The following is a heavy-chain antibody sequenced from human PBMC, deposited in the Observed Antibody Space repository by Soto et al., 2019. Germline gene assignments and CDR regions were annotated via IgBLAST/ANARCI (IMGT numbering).Heavy chain of an antibody. CDR3: ARAEYYYDSSGYFSY. Sequence: QVQLVESGGGVVQPGRSLRLSCAASGFTFSSYAMHWVRQAPGKGLEWVSVISYDGSNKYYVDSVKSRFTISRDNSKSTLYLQMNSLRAENTAVYYCARAEYYYDSSGYFSYWGQGTLVTVSS. V-gene: IGHV3-30-3*01. CDR1: GFTFSSYA. J-gene: IGHJ4*02. D-gene: IGHD3-22*01. CDR2: ISYDGSNK.